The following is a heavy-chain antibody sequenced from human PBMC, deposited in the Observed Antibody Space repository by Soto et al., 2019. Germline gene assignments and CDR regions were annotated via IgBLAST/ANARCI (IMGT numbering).Heavy chain of an antibody. V-gene: IGHV3-30*18. J-gene: IGHJ5*02. D-gene: IGHD2-15*01. CDR1: GFTVNNFG. CDR3: AKDVFSGGWCNYFDP. CDR2: ISHDGTAK. Sequence: QVHLVESGGGVVQPGRSLRLSCAASGFTVNNFGMHWVRQAPGKGPEWVAMISHDGTAKYYADSVKGRFTISRDNSKNTLYLQMNNLRTEDTAVYYCAKDVFSGGWCNYFDPWGQGTLVTVSS.